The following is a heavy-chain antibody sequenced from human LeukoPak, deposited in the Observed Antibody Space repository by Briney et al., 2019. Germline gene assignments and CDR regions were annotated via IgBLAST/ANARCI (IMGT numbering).Heavy chain of an antibody. D-gene: IGHD2-15*01. Sequence: HPGGSLRLSCAASGFQFSDSWMTWVRQAPGKGLEWVANIRKDGSVKYYVDSVKGRFTISRDNSKNTLYLQMNSLRAEDTAVYYCAVVVVAATPVYWGQGTLVTVSS. CDR1: GFQFSDSW. CDR2: IRKDGSVK. V-gene: IGHV3-7*01. J-gene: IGHJ4*02. CDR3: AVVVVAATPVY.